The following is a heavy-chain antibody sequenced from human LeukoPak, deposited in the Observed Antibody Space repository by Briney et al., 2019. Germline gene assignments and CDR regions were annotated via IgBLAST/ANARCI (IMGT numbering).Heavy chain of an antibody. J-gene: IGHJ5*02. Sequence: SETLSLTCTVSGGSISSYYWSWIRQPPGKGLEWIGEINHSGSTNYNPSLKSRVTISVDTSKNQFSLKLSSVTAADTAVYYCARQAIFGVVTVGPWGQGTLVTVSS. CDR2: INHSGST. CDR1: GGSISSYY. V-gene: IGHV4-34*01. CDR3: ARQAIFGVVTVGP. D-gene: IGHD3-3*01.